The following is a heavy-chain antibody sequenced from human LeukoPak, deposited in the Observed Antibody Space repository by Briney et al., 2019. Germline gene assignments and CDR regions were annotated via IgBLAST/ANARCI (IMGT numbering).Heavy chain of an antibody. CDR1: GFSFSAFW. CDR2: INPDGCQQ. CDR3: VRLFGGVTTFDY. Sequence: GGSLRLSCAPSGFSFSAFWMSWVRQGPGKGLEWVATINPDGCQQYSVDSVRGRFTLSRDNAKNSLYLQMNSLSADDTAVYYCVRLFGGVTTFDYWGQGTLVTVSS. D-gene: IGHD4-17*01. J-gene: IGHJ4*02. V-gene: IGHV3-7*01.